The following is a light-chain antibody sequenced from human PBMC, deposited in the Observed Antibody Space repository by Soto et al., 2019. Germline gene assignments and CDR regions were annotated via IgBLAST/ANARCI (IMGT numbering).Light chain of an antibody. Sequence: QSALTQPPSASGSPGQSVTISCTGTSSDVGGYNYVSWYQQHPDKAPQLMIYEVTKRPSGVPDRFSGSKSGNTASMTVSGLQAEDEADYYCSSYVGSNNLLFGGGTKLTVL. CDR2: EVT. CDR3: SSYVGSNNLL. CDR1: SSDVGGYNY. J-gene: IGLJ2*01. V-gene: IGLV2-8*01.